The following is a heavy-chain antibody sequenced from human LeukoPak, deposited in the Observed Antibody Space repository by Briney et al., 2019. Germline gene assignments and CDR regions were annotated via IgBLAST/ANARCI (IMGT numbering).Heavy chain of an antibody. CDR1: GGSISTTSYY. CDR2: IYYNGST. D-gene: IGHD3-22*01. J-gene: IGHJ6*03. Sequence: SETLSLTCTVSGGSISTTSYYWGWIRQPPGKGLQWIGSIYYNGSTYYNPSLKSRVIISVDTSKNQFSLKLSSVTAADTAVYYCARAYPRRVIHYYYYYMDVWGKGTTVTVSS. V-gene: IGHV4-39*07. CDR3: ARAYPRRVIHYYYYYMDV.